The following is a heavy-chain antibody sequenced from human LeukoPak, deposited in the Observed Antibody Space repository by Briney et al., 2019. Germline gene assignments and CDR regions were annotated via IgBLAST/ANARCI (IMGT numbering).Heavy chain of an antibody. V-gene: IGHV3-33*01. CDR3: ARGGFNDKGAFDM. J-gene: IGHJ3*02. CDR1: GFTFSSYG. CDR2: IWYDGSNK. D-gene: IGHD3-22*01. Sequence: GRSLRLSCAASGFTFSSYGMHWVRQAPGKGLEWVAVIWYDGSNKFYADSVKGRFTISRDNSRKTLYLQMNSLRAEDTAVYYCARGGFNDKGAFDMWGQGTMVSVSS.